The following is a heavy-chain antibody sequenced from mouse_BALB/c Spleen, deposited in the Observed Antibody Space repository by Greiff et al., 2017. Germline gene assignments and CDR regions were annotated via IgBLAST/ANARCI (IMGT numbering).Heavy chain of an antibody. V-gene: IGHV1-7*01. CDR1: GYTFTSYW. CDR2: INPSTGYT. J-gene: IGHJ2*01. Sequence: QVQLQQSGAELAKPGASVKMSCKASGYTFTSYWMHWVKQRPGQGLEWIGYINPSTGYTEYNQKFKDKATLTADKSSSTAYMQLSSLTSEDSAVYYCARGYYGSSYGYWGQGTTLTVSS. D-gene: IGHD1-1*01. CDR3: ARGYYGSSYGY.